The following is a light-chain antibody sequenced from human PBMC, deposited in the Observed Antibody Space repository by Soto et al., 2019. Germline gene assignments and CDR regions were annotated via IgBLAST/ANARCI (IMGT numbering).Light chain of an antibody. CDR3: AAWDDTLNGHV. Sequence: LTQPPSASGTPGQRVSISCSGSRSNIGRNYVYWYQQLPGTAPKLLIQRNNERPSGVPDRFSGSKSGTSVSLAISGLRSEDEATYYCAAWDDTLNGHVFGGGTQLTVL. V-gene: IGLV1-47*01. J-gene: IGLJ3*02. CDR1: RSNIGRNY. CDR2: RNN.